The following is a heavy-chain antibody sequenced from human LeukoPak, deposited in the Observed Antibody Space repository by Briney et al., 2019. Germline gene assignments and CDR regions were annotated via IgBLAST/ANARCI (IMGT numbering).Heavy chain of an antibody. J-gene: IGHJ4*02. Sequence: GGSLRLSCAASGFTFNAYAMHWVRQAPGKGLEWLAVMSYDLNRLHYADSVKGRFTIPRDNSQNTLFLQMNSLRAEDTAVYYCARDGGYFDWLDYFDYWGQGTLVTVSS. CDR1: GFTFNAYA. D-gene: IGHD3-9*01. V-gene: IGHV3-30*03. CDR2: MSYDLNRL. CDR3: ARDGGYFDWLDYFDY.